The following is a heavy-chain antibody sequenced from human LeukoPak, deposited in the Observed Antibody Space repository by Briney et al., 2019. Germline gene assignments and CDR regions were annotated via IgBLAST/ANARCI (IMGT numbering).Heavy chain of an antibody. CDR2: INHSGST. J-gene: IGHJ3*02. CDR3: ASTSGYCSGGSCYLGAFDI. D-gene: IGHD2-15*01. Sequence: SGTLSLTCAVYGGSISSSNWWSWVRQAPGQGLEWIGEINHSGSTNYNPSLKSRVTISVDTSKNQFSLKLSSVTAADTAVYYCASTSGYCSGGSCYLGAFDIWGQGTMVTVSS. CDR1: GGSISSSNW. V-gene: IGHV4-4*02.